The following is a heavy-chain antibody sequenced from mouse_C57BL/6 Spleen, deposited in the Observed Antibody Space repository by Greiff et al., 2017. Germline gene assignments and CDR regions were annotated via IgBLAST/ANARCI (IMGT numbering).Heavy chain of an antibody. Sequence: EVQVVESGGGLVKPGGSLKLSCAASGFTFSDYGMHWVRQAPEKGLEWVAYISSGSSTIYYADTVKGRFTIAREYAKNTLFLHMTSLRSEDTAMYYCARNYDYYYYAMDYWGQGTSVTVSS. CDR3: ARNYDYYYYAMDY. CDR1: GFTFSDYG. CDR2: ISSGSSTI. V-gene: IGHV5-17*01. D-gene: IGHD2-4*01. J-gene: IGHJ4*01.